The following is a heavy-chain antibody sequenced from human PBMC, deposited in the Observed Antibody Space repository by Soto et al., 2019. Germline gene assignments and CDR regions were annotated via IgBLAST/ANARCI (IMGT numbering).Heavy chain of an antibody. J-gene: IGHJ4*02. Sequence: GGSLRLSCAASGFTFSSYAMSWVRQAPGKGLEWVSAISGSGGSTYYADSVKGRFTISRDNSKNTLYLQMNSLRAEDTAVYYCAKDYASYSGYGFGYFDYWGQGTLVTVS. CDR3: AKDYASYSGYGFGYFDY. CDR2: ISGSGGST. D-gene: IGHD5-12*01. V-gene: IGHV3-23*01. CDR1: GFTFSSYA.